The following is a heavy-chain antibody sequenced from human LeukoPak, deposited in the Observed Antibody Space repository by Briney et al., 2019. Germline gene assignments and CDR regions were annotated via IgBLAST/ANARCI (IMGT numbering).Heavy chain of an antibody. CDR2: TYYKSKWYN. J-gene: IGHJ3*02. D-gene: IGHD7-27*01. CDR1: GDSVSVNRDA. V-gene: IGHV6-1*01. Sequence: SQTLSLTCGISGDSVSVNRDAWNWIRQSPSRGLEWLGRTYYKSKWYNDYAVSVKSRITISPDTSKNQFSLQLNSVTPEDTAVYYCARDADWGYDAFDIWGQGTMVTVSS. CDR3: ARDADWGYDAFDI.